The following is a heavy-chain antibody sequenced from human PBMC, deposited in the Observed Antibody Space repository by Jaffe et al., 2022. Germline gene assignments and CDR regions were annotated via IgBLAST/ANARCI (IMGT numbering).Heavy chain of an antibody. CDR1: GFTFSHHG. D-gene: IGHD6-25*01. Sequence: QVQLLESGGGAVQPGRSLRLSCATSGFTFSHHGIHWVRQAPGKGLEWVAIISFDGSDKNYADSVKGRFSVSRDNSKNTVYLQMNSLRPEDTAVYYCTREETERSGGFTMAYFFDYWGQGTPVTVSS. V-gene: IGHV3-30*03. CDR2: ISFDGSDK. CDR3: TREETERSGGFTMAYFFDY. J-gene: IGHJ4*02.